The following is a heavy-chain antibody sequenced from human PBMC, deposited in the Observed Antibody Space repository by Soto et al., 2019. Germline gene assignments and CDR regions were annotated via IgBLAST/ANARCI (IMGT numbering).Heavy chain of an antibody. CDR2: IYYSGST. CDR3: ARGSVVAATLFDY. CDR1: GGSISSGGYY. V-gene: IGHV4-31*03. J-gene: IGHJ4*02. D-gene: IGHD2-15*01. Sequence: QVQLQESGPGLVKPSQTLSLTCTVSGGSISSGGYYWSWIRQLPGKGLEWIGYIYYSGSTYYNPSLQRRVTISVDTSKNQFSLKLSSVTAADTAVYYCARGSVVAATLFDYWGQGTLVTVSS.